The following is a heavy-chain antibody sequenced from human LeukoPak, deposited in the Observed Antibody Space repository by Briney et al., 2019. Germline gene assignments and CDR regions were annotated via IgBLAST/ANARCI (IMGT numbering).Heavy chain of an antibody. Sequence: PSETLSLTCTVSGGSIRSSSYYWGWIRQPPGTGLEWLGSNYYIGSSYYNPSLESRVTISVDTSKNQFSLKLSSVTAADTAVYYCAREFGEEYGWHYFDYWGQGTLVTVSS. CDR1: GGSIRSSSYY. CDR2: NYYIGSS. V-gene: IGHV4-39*07. D-gene: IGHD3-3*01. J-gene: IGHJ4*02. CDR3: AREFGEEYGWHYFDY.